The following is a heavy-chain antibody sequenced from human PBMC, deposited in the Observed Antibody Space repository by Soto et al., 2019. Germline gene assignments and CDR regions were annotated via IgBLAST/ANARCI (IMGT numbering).Heavy chain of an antibody. CDR2: INPNSGTI. CDR1: GDTFTTYD. J-gene: IGHJ4*02. V-gene: IGHV1-8*01. D-gene: IGHD3-10*01. Sequence: ASVKVSCKASGDTFTTYDINWVRQATGHGLEWMGWINPNSGTIGYAQRFQGRVTMTRETAIRTACMEVSSLRSDDTAVYYCARGRASGSYYLLDYWGQGTLVTVSS. CDR3: ARGRASGSYYLLDY.